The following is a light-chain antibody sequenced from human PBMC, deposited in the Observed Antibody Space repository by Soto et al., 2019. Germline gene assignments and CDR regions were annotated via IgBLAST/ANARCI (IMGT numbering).Light chain of an antibody. J-gene: IGKJ4*01. CDR1: QDITTY. CDR3: QQRSSWPLT. Sequence: IVLTQSPASLSLSPGERATLSCRASQDITTYLAWYQQKPGQAPRLFIYDTFNRASDVPARFSGSGSGTVFTLTITNVAPDDSAIYYCQQRSSWPLTFGGGTKVEI. CDR2: DTF. V-gene: IGKV3-11*01.